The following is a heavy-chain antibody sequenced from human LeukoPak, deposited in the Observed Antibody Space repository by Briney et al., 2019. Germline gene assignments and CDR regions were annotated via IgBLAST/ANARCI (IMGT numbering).Heavy chain of an antibody. Sequence: GGSLRLSCTASGLTFSTSGFNWVRQAPGKGLEWVASICPTGSDRYHADSIKGRFTISRDNANNFLYLQMNSPRAEDTAVYYCATETNGRHYDYWGQGTLLTVSS. CDR1: GLTFSTSG. J-gene: IGHJ4*02. CDR2: ICPTGSDR. V-gene: IGHV3-21*06. CDR3: ATETNGRHYDY. D-gene: IGHD1-14*01.